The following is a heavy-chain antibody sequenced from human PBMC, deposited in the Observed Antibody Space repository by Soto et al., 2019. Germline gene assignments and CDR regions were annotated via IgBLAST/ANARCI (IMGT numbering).Heavy chain of an antibody. Sequence: GGSLRLSCAASGFTFSSYGMHWVRQAPGKGLEWVAVISYDGSNKYYADSVKGRFTISRDNSKNTLYLQMNSLRAEDTAVYYCAKDRGGSGSYYPSYYYYGMDVWGQGTTVTVSS. CDR1: GFTFSSYG. CDR3: AKDRGGSGSYYPSYYYYGMDV. D-gene: IGHD3-10*01. CDR2: ISYDGSNK. J-gene: IGHJ6*02. V-gene: IGHV3-30*18.